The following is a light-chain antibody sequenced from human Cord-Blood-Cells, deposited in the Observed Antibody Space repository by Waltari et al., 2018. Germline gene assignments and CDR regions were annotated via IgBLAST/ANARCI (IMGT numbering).Light chain of an antibody. CDR2: CAS. V-gene: IGKV3-15*01. CDR1: QSVSSN. CDR3: QQYNNWPPT. Sequence: EIVMTQSPATLSVSPGERATLSCRASQSVSSNLAWYPQKTGQAPRLLIYCASTRATGIPARFSGSGSGTEFTLTISSLQSEDFAVYYCQQYNNWPPTFGQGTKLEIK. J-gene: IGKJ2*01.